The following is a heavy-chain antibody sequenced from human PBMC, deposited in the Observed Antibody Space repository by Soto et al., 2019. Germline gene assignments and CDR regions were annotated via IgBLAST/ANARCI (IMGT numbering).Heavy chain of an antibody. Sequence: QVHLVQSGAEVKTPGSSVKVSCKPSGGTLSSYTFVWVRQAPGEGLEWIGRIIAVINLPNSAQKFQGRVTITADEATRSAFMNQNSLRSEDTAVYYCATTSNNGLDNWGQGILIIVSS. D-gene: IGHD2-8*01. CDR1: GGTLSSYT. V-gene: IGHV1-69*02. CDR3: ATTSNNGLDN. J-gene: IGHJ4*02. CDR2: IIAVINLP.